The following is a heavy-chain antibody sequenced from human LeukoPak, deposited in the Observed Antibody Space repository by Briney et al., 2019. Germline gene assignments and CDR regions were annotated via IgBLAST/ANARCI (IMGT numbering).Heavy chain of an antibody. CDR1: GYTFTSYG. Sequence: ASVKVSCKASGYTFTSYGISWVRQATGQGLEWMGWISAYNGNTNHAQKLQGRVTMTTDTSTSTAYMELRSLRSDDTAAYYCARDSRHGGYYYYMDVWGKGTTVTVSS. D-gene: IGHD3-10*01. J-gene: IGHJ6*03. CDR2: ISAYNGNT. V-gene: IGHV1-18*01. CDR3: ARDSRHGGYYYYMDV.